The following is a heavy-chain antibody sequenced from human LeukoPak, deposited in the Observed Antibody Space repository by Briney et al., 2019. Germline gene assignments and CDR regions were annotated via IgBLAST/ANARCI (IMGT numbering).Heavy chain of an antibody. CDR3: AKTRSSSSHYFYFMDV. V-gene: IGHV3-23*01. CDR2: LSGTSDSRGA. Sequence: GGSLRLSCAASGFTFSRSAMTWVRQAPGKGLEWVASLSGTSDSRGAIYADSVKGRFTISRDDSKSTLFLRMNRLTAEDTAIYYCAKTRSSSSHYFYFMDVWAKGVTVTVSS. J-gene: IGHJ6*03. CDR1: GFTFSRSA. D-gene: IGHD6-6*01.